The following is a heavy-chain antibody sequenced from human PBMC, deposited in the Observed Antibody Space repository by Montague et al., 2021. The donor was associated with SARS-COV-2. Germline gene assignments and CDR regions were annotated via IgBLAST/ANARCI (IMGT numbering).Heavy chain of an antibody. J-gene: IGHJ4*02. D-gene: IGHD4-17*01. CDR2: SYWDDYK. CDR3: AHSYGDYLFDY. Sequence: PALLKPTKTLPLTCTFAGFSLSTSGVGVGWIRQPPGKALEWLALSYWDDYKPYSPSLKSRLTITKDTSKNQVVLTMTNMDPVDTATYYCAHSYGDYLFDYGGQGTLVTVSS. CDR1: GFSLSTSGVG. V-gene: IGHV2-5*02.